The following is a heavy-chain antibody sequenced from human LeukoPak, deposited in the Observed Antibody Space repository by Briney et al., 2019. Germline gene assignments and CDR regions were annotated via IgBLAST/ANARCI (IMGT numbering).Heavy chain of an antibody. CDR1: GFTFSSYG. V-gene: IGHV3-30*02. Sequence: GGSLRLSCAASGFTFSSYGMHWVRQAPGKGLEWVAFIRYDGSNKYYADSVKGRFTISRDNSKNTLYLQMNSLRAEDTAVYYCARGGSPYGSGSYYTSLGYFDYWGQGTLVTVSS. D-gene: IGHD3-10*01. J-gene: IGHJ4*02. CDR2: IRYDGSNK. CDR3: ARGGSPYGSGSYYTSLGYFDY.